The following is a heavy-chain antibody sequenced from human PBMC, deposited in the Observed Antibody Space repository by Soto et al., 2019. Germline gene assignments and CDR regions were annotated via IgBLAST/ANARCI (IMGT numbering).Heavy chain of an antibody. CDR2: ISGSGDST. Sequence: EVQLLESGGGLVQPGGSLRLSCAASGFTFSSYAMSWVRQAPGKGLEWVSAISGSGDSTYYADSVKGRFTISRDNSKNTRFLQMNTLRAEHTAVYYCAKDDSPIVVVTATFDYWGQGTLVTVSS. CDR1: GFTFSSYA. J-gene: IGHJ4*02. CDR3: AKDDSPIVVVTATFDY. V-gene: IGHV3-23*01. D-gene: IGHD2-21*02.